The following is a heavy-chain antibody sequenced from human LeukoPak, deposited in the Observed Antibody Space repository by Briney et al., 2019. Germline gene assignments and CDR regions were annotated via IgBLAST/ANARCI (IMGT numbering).Heavy chain of an antibody. D-gene: IGHD1-26*01. CDR1: GFTFSSYA. CDR3: ARSGGSNQPYDY. Sequence: GGSLRLSCAASGFTFSSYAMSWVRQAPGKGLIWISRINTDGSSTTYADSVKGRFTVSRDNAKNTLYLQMNSLRAEDTAVYFCARSGGSNQPYDYWGQGILVTVSS. J-gene: IGHJ4*02. V-gene: IGHV3-74*01. CDR2: INTDGSST.